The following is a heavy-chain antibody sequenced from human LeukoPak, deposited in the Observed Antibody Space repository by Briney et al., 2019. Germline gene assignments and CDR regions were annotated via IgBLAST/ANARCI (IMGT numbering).Heavy chain of an antibody. J-gene: IGHJ5*02. CDR2: INHSGST. CDR1: GGSVSSGSYY. CDR3: ARRAIFGVVPNRGFDP. D-gene: IGHD3-3*01. Sequence: PSETLSLTCTVSGGSVSSGSYYWSWLRQPPGKGLEWIGEINHSGSTNYNPSLKSRVTISVDTSKNQFSLKLSSVTAADTAVYYCARRAIFGVVPNRGFDPWGQGTLVTVSS. V-gene: IGHV4-39*07.